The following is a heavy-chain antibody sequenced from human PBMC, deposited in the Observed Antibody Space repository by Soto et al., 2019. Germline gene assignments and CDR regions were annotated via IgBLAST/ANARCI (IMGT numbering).Heavy chain of an antibody. V-gene: IGHV3-33*01. J-gene: IGHJ5*02. CDR1: GFTFSSYG. CDR3: EREPELERPMGGWFDP. Sequence: GGSLRLSCAASGFTFSSYGMHWVRQAPGKGLEWVAVIWYDGSNKYYADSVKGRFTISRDNSKNTLYLQMNRLRAEDTAVYYCEREPELERPMGGWFDPWGQGTLVTVSP. D-gene: IGHD1-1*01. CDR2: IWYDGSNK.